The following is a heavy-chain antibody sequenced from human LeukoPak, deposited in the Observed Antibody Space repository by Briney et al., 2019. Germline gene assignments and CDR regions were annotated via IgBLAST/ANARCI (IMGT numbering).Heavy chain of an antibody. D-gene: IGHD3-9*01. J-gene: IGHJ4*02. Sequence: PGGSLRLSCAASGFTFSAYAMSWVRQAPGKGLEWVSGISGGGGSTYYADSVKGRFSISRDNSKNNLYLQMNSLRAEDTAVYYCAKASHYDILTGRHSARLWYFDYWGQGTLVTVSS. CDR3: AKASHYDILTGRHSARLWYFDY. V-gene: IGHV3-23*01. CDR2: ISGGGGST. CDR1: GFTFSAYA.